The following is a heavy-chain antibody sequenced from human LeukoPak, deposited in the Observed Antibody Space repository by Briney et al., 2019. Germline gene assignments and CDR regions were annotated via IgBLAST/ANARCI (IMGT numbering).Heavy chain of an antibody. D-gene: IGHD5-24*01. CDR2: IYYSGST. J-gene: IGHJ5*02. V-gene: IGHV4-39*01. CDR1: GGSISSSSYY. CDR3: ARREGERMATTDNRFDP. Sequence: SETLSLTCTVSGGSISSSSYYWGWIRQPPGKGLEWIGSIYYSGSTSYNPSLKSRVPISVDTSKNQFSLKLSSVRTADTAVYYCARREGERMATTDNRFDPWGQGTLVTVSS.